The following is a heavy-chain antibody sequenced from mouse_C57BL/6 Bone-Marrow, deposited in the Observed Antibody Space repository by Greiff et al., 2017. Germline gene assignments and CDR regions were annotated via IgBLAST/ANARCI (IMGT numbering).Heavy chain of an antibody. CDR1: GYSFTGYY. D-gene: IGHD2-12*01. J-gene: IGHJ4*01. CDR3: ERSDRSNDEDYYAMDY. V-gene: IGHV1-42*01. Sequence: EVQLQQSGPELVKPGASVKISCKASGYSFTGYYMNWVKQSPDTSLEWIGEINPSTGGTTYNQTFKAKATLTVDKSSSTAYMQLKSLTSEDSADYYCERSDRSNDEDYYAMDYWGQGTSVTVSS. CDR2: INPSTGGT.